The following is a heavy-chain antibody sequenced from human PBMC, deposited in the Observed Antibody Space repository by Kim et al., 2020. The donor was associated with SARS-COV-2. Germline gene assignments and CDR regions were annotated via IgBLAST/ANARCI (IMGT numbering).Heavy chain of an antibody. CDR2: VNQRGST. CDR3: ARAKGSFGP. Sequence: SETLSLTCEITDVSFSGFFGAWIRQSPEKGLEWIGEVNQRGSTAYNPSLRSRVSISVDAPRGQFSLTLRSVTAADTAVYYCARAKGSFGPWSQGTVVIVS. V-gene: IGHV4-34*01. CDR1: DVSFSGFF. J-gene: IGHJ5*02. D-gene: IGHD3-10*01.